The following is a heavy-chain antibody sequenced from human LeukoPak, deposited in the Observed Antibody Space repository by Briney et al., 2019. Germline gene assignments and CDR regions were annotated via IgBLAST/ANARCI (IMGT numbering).Heavy chain of an antibody. CDR3: AREFGSRYCTNGVCPNSDY. J-gene: IGHJ4*02. V-gene: IGHV1-46*01. CDR2: IDPSGTRK. CDR1: GYTFTGYY. Sequence: GASVKVSCKASGYTFTGYYLHWVRQAPGQGLEWMGIIDPSGTRKSYAQKFQGRITMTRDTSTSTVYMELSSLRSEDTAVYYCAREFGSRYCTNGVCPNSDYWGQGTLVTVSS. D-gene: IGHD2-8*01.